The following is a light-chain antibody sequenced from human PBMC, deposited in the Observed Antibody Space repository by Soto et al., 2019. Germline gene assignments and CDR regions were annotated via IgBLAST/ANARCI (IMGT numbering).Light chain of an antibody. V-gene: IGLV3-21*02. CDR2: DDS. J-gene: IGLJ3*02. CDR3: QVWQTTSDPFWV. Sequence: SYELTQPPSVSVAPGQTAKITCGGENIGSNSVHWYQQRPGQAPVLVVYDDSDRPSGIPERFSGSNFGNTANLTISRVEAGDEADYYCQVWQTTSDPFWVFGGGTQLTVL. CDR1: NIGSNS.